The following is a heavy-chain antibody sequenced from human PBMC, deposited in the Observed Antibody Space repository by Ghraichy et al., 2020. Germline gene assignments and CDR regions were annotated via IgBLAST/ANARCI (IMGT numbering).Heavy chain of an antibody. V-gene: IGHV3-30*18. CDR3: AKDQGLHYYDSSGILDY. J-gene: IGHJ4*02. Sequence: GGSLRLSCAASGFTFSSYGMHWVRQAPGKGLEWVAVISYDGSNKYYADSVKGRFTISRDNSKNTLYLQMNSLRAEDTAVYYCAKDQGLHYYDSSGILDYWGQGTLVTVSS. D-gene: IGHD3-22*01. CDR1: GFTFSSYG. CDR2: ISYDGSNK.